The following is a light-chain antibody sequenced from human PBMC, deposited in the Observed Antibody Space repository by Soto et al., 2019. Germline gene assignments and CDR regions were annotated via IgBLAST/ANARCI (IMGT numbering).Light chain of an antibody. V-gene: IGLV3-25*03. J-gene: IGLJ3*02. CDR3: QSADSSGTYPV. Sequence: SYELTQPPSVSVSPGQTARITCSGDALSKQYAYWYQQKPGQAPVLVIYRDSERPSGIPERFSGSSSGTIVTLTINGVQAEDEADYYCQSADSSGTYPVFGGGTKLTVL. CDR1: ALSKQY. CDR2: RDS.